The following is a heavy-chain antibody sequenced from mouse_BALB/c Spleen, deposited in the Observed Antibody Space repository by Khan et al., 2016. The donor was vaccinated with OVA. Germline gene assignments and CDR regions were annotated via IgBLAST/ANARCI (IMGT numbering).Heavy chain of an antibody. Sequence: QVQLQQPGPELVRPGVSVKISCKGSGCTFTDYAMYLVKQSHAKSLEWIGLISTYSGNTNYNQKFKGKATMTVDKSSSTAYMELARLTCEDSAIDYCARAAYDGYYDYWGQGTTLTVSS. J-gene: IGHJ2*01. V-gene: IGHV1S137*01. CDR1: GCTFTDYA. D-gene: IGHD2-3*01. CDR3: ARAAYDGYYDY. CDR2: ISTYSGNT.